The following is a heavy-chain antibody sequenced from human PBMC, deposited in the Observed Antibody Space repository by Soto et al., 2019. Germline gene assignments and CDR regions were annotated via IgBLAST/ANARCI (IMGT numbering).Heavy chain of an antibody. CDR3: AKAVATTFGWFDP. D-gene: IGHD2-15*01. J-gene: IGHJ5*02. Sequence: EVQLLESGGGLVQPGASLRLSCAASGITFSSYAMNWVRQAPGKGLEWVSSISGSGGITHYADSVKGRFTISRDNSKNTLYLKMNTLRAEDTAIYYCAKAVATTFGWFDPWGQGTLVTVSS. CDR1: GITFSSYA. CDR2: ISGSGGIT. V-gene: IGHV3-23*01.